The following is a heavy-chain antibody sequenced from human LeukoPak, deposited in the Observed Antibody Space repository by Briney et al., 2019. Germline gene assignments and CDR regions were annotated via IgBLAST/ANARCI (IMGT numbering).Heavy chain of an antibody. CDR1: GGSFSGYY. J-gene: IGHJ3*02. V-gene: IGHV4-34*01. CDR2: INHSGST. D-gene: IGHD2-21*02. CDR3: ARAAVTAIPRGRAFDI. Sequence: SETLSLTCAVYGGSFSGYYWSWIRQPPGKGLEWIGEINHSGSTNYNPSLKSRVTISVDTSKNQFSLKLSSVTAADTAVYYCARAAVTAIPRGRAFDIWGQGTMVTVSS.